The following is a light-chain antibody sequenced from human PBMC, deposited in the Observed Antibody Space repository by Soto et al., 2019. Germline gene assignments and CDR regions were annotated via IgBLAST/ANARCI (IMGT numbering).Light chain of an antibody. J-gene: IGKJ1*01. CDR1: QSVSSN. V-gene: IGKV3-15*01. CDR3: QQNNNWPRT. Sequence: EIVMTQSPATLSVSPGERATLSCRASQSVSSNVAWYQQKPGQAPRLLIYSASTRATGIPARFSGSGSGTEFTLTISSLQSEDFAVYYCQQNNNWPRTFGQGTKVDIK. CDR2: SAS.